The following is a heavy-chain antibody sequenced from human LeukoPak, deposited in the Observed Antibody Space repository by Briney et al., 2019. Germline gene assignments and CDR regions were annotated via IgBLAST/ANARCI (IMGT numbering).Heavy chain of an antibody. CDR3: ARAIFGVVISTPSYYYYSMDV. CDR1: GFTFSSYG. V-gene: IGHV3-33*01. CDR2: IWYDGSNK. D-gene: IGHD3-3*01. J-gene: IGHJ6*02. Sequence: PGGSLRLSCAASGFTFSSYGMHWVRQAPGKGLEWVAVIWYDGSNKYYADSVKGRFTISRDNAKNSLYLQMNSLRAEDTAVYYCARAIFGVVISTPSYYYYSMDVWGQGTTVTVSS.